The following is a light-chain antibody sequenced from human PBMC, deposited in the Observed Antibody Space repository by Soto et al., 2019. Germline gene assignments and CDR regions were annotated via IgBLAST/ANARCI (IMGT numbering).Light chain of an antibody. J-gene: IGKJ4*01. CDR2: DAS. CDR3: QQYASSPLT. V-gene: IGKV3-20*01. CDR1: QSVGRNY. Sequence: EIVLTQSPGTLSVSPGERATLSCRASQSVGRNYFAWYQQKPGQAPRLLIYDASSRATGIPDRFSGSGSGTDFTLTISRLEPEYIAVYYFQQYASSPLTFGGGTKVEPK.